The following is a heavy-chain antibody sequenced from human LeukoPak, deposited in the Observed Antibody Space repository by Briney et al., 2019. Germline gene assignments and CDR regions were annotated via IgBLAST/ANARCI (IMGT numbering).Heavy chain of an antibody. CDR1: GYTFTGYY. CDR2: INPNSGGT. Sequence: GASVKVSCKASGYTFTGYYMHWVRQAPGQGLEWMGWINPNSGGTNYAQKFQGRVTMTRDTSTSTAYMELSRLRSDDTAVYYCARVRDSSGYFTRDAFDIWGQGTMVTVSS. J-gene: IGHJ3*02. V-gene: IGHV1-2*02. CDR3: ARVRDSSGYFTRDAFDI. D-gene: IGHD3-22*01.